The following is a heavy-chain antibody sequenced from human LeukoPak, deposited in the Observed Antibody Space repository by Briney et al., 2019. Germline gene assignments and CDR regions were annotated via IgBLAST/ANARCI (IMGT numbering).Heavy chain of an antibody. Sequence: SETLSLTCVVSGYSISNDYYWGWIRQPPGKGLEWIGNIYHSGGSYYNPSLKSRVTILVDTSKNQFSLKLSSVTAADTAVYYCAKADTTGIHHWFDPWGQGNLVTVSS. CDR1: GYSISNDYY. V-gene: IGHV4-38-2*01. D-gene: IGHD1-1*01. J-gene: IGHJ5*02. CDR3: AKADTTGIHHWFDP. CDR2: IYHSGGS.